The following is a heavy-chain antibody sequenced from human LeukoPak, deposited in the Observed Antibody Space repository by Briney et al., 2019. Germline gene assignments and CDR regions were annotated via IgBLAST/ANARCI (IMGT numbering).Heavy chain of an antibody. CDR2: ISNNGGST. V-gene: IGHV3-64*01. D-gene: IGHD6-6*01. Sequence: GSLRLSCAASGFPLSSYSMHWVRQAPGKGLEYVSAISNNGGSTYYAKSVKGRFTISRDNSKNTLYLQMGSLRAEDMAVYYCARTSIAAREADYWGQGTLVTVSS. J-gene: IGHJ4*02. CDR1: GFPLSSYS. CDR3: ARTSIAAREADY.